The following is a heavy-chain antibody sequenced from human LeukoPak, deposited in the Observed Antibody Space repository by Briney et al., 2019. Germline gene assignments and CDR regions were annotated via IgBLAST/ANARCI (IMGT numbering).Heavy chain of an antibody. CDR2: VKQDGSEK. Sequence: GGSLRLSCAASGFTFSSYWMSWVRQAPGKGLEWVANVKQDGSEKYYVDSVKGRFTISRDNAKNSLYLQMNSLRAEDTAVYYCARESTYYYDSSGYYYLDDWGQGTLVTVSS. D-gene: IGHD3-22*01. CDR3: ARESTYYYDSSGYYYLDD. CDR1: GFTFSSYW. J-gene: IGHJ4*02. V-gene: IGHV3-7*01.